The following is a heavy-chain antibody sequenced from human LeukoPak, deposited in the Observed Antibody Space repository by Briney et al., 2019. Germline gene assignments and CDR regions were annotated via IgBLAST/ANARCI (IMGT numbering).Heavy chain of an antibody. J-gene: IGHJ4*02. Sequence: GESLKISCKGSGYSFTSYWIGWVRQMPGKGLEWMGIIYPGDSDTRYSPSFQGQVTISADKSISTAYLQWSSLKASDTAMYYCARLGDYTNGVCSSYYFDYWGQGTLVTVSS. CDR1: GYSFTSYW. V-gene: IGHV5-51*01. CDR2: IYPGDSDT. D-gene: IGHD2-8*01. CDR3: ARLGDYTNGVCSSYYFDY.